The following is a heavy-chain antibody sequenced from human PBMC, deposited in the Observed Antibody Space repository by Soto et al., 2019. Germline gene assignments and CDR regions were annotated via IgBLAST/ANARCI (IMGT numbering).Heavy chain of an antibody. D-gene: IGHD6-6*01. CDR2: IYYSGST. CDR1: GGSISSYY. V-gene: IGHV4-59*12. J-gene: IGHJ6*03. Sequence: SETLSLTCTVSGGSISSYYWSWIRQPPGKGLEWIGYIYYSGSTNYNPSLKSRVTISVDKSKNQFSLKLSSVTAADTAVYYCARVSSSSAKAYYYYMDVWGKGTTVTVSS. CDR3: ARVSSSSAKAYYYYMDV.